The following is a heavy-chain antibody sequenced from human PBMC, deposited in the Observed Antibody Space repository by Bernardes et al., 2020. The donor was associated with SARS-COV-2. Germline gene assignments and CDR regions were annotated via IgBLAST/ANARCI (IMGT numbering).Heavy chain of an antibody. CDR1: GFTFSDYY. V-gene: IGHV3-11*01. Sequence: GGSLRLSCAASGFTFSDYYMSWIRQAPGKGLEWVSYISSSGSTIYYADSVKGRFTISRDNAKNSLYLQMNSLRAEDTAVYYCARAGVGSYYDILTGSTAFDIWGQGTVVTVSP. CDR3: ARAGVGSYYDILTGSTAFDI. D-gene: IGHD3-9*01. CDR2: ISSSGSTI. J-gene: IGHJ3*02.